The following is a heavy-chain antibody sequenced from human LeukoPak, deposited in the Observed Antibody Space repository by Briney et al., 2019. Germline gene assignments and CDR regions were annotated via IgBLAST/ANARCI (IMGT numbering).Heavy chain of an antibody. Sequence: ASVKVSCKASGYTFTAYYIHWVRQAPGQGFEWMGWINPNSGGTNYAQKFQGRVTLTRDTSISSAFMELNRLKSDDTAVYYCARDVGYYDSTGYFYFYFDYWGKGTLVTVSS. V-gene: IGHV1-2*02. CDR3: ARDVGYYDSTGYFYFYFDY. CDR1: GYTFTAYY. CDR2: INPNSGGT. J-gene: IGHJ4*02. D-gene: IGHD3-22*01.